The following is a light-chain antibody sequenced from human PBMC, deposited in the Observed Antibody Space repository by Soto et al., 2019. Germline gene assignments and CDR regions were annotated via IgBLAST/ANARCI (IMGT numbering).Light chain of an antibody. J-gene: IGKJ2*01. V-gene: IGKV3-11*01. CDR1: KSVSSY. CDR3: HQRSNWPPYT. CDR2: DAS. Sequence: EIVLTQSPATLSLSPGARATRSCRASKSVSSYLAWYQQKPGQAPRLLIYDASNRSTGIPARFSGSGSGTDFTITISSPEPEDFAVYYCHQRSNWPPYTFGKGTKLEIK.